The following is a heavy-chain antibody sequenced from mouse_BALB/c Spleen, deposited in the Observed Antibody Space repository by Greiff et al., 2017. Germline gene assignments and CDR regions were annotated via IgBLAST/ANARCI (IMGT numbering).Heavy chain of an antibody. J-gene: IGHJ2*01. CDR3: ARDGTTAQFYFDD. Sequence: VQLQQSGAELVRPGSSVKISCKASGYAFSSYWMNWVKQRPGQGLEWIGQIYPGDGDTNYNGKFKGKATLTADKSSSTAYMQLSSLTSEDSAVYFCARDGTTAQFYFDDWGQGTTLTVSS. D-gene: IGHD1-2*01. CDR1: GYAFSSYW. V-gene: IGHV1-80*01. CDR2: IYPGDGDT.